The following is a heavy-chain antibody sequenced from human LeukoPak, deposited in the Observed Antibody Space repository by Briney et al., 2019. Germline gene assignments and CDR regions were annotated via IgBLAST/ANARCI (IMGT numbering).Heavy chain of an antibody. J-gene: IGHJ6*04. CDR3: AELGITMIGGV. Sequence: GGSLRLSCAASRLSFRSYSMHWVRQAPGKGLEWVPYISSSGSTIYYADSVKGRFTISRDNAKNSLYLQMNSLRAEDTAVYYCAELGITMIGGVWGKGTTVTISS. CDR2: ISSSGSTI. D-gene: IGHD3-10*02. V-gene: IGHV3-48*04. CDR1: RLSFRSYS.